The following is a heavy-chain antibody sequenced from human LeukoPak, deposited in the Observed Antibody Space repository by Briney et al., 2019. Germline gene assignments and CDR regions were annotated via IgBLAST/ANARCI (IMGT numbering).Heavy chain of an antibody. Sequence: PGGSLRLSCAASGFTVSSSYMNWVRQTPGKGLDWVSVIYSGGTTYYADSVKGRFTISRDSSKNTVYLQMHSLRVDDTAVYYCARDPVGGLFDYWGQGTLVTVSS. D-gene: IGHD3-16*01. CDR3: ARDPVGGLFDY. CDR1: GFTVSSSY. V-gene: IGHV3-66*01. J-gene: IGHJ4*02. CDR2: IYSGGTT.